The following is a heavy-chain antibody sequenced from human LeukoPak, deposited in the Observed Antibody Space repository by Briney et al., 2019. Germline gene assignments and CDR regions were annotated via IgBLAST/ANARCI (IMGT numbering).Heavy chain of an antibody. J-gene: IGHJ6*04. Sequence: ASVKVSCKASGYTFTSYGISWVRQAPGQGLEWMGWISVYNGNTNYAQKLQGRVTMTTDTSTSTAYMELRSLRSDDTAVYYCARDRGKVITMVRGNYGMDVWGKGTTVTVSS. CDR2: ISVYNGNT. V-gene: IGHV1-18*04. D-gene: IGHD3-10*01. CDR1: GYTFTSYG. CDR3: ARDRGKVITMVRGNYGMDV.